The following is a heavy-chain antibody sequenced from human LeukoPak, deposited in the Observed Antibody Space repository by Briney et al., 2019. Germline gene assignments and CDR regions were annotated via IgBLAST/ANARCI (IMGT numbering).Heavy chain of an antibody. CDR3: AREEYQNYYGMDV. CDR1: GFTFSSYA. CDR2: ISYDGSNK. D-gene: IGHD6-6*01. V-gene: IGHV3-30*04. J-gene: IGHJ6*02. Sequence: GRSLRLSCAASGFTFSSYAMHWVRQAPGKGLEWVAVISYDGSNKYYADSVKGRFTISRDNSKNTLYLQMNSLRAEDTAVYYCAREEYQNYYGMDVWGQGTTVTVSS.